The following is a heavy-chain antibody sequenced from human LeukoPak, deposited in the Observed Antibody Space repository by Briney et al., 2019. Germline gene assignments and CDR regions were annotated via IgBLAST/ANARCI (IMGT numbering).Heavy chain of an antibody. J-gene: IGHJ4*02. V-gene: IGHV3-66*01. CDR1: GFTASSNY. D-gene: IGHD5-18*01. CDR2: IYSDGST. CDR3: AGDGAREISGYSYGFDY. Sequence: GGSLRLSCAASGFTASSNYMSWVRQAPGKGLEWVSVIYSDGSTYYADSVKGRFTISRDNSKNTLYLQMNSLRAEDTAVYYCAGDGAREISGYSYGFDYWGQGTLVTVSS.